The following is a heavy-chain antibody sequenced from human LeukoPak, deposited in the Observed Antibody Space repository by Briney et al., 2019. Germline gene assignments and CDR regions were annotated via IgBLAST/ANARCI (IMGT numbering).Heavy chain of an antibody. Sequence: GGSLRLSCAAFGFTFSSYAMSWVRQAPGKGLEWVSAISGSGGSTYYADSVKGRFTISRDNAKNSLYLQMNSLRDEDTAVYYCARDLGLGGPDWGQGTLVTVSS. J-gene: IGHJ4*02. D-gene: IGHD2-15*01. V-gene: IGHV3-23*01. CDR2: ISGSGGST. CDR1: GFTFSSYA. CDR3: ARDLGLGGPD.